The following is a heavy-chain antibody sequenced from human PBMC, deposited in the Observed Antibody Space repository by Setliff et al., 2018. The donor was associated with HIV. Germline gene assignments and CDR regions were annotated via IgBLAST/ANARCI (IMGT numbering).Heavy chain of an antibody. CDR3: ASLPPLYDSSGYYFDY. J-gene: IGHJ4*02. CDR2: INHRGST. Sequence: SETLSLTCTVSGASISSSDYYWGWIRQSPGKGLEWIGEINHRGSTNYNPSLNRRVTISVDASKNQFSLKLSSVTAAYTAVYYCASLPPLYDSSGYYFDYWGQGTLVTV. CDR1: GASISSSDYY. V-gene: IGHV4-39*01. D-gene: IGHD3-22*01.